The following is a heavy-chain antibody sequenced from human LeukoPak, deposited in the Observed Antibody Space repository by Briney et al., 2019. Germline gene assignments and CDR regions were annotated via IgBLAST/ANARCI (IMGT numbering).Heavy chain of an antibody. J-gene: IGHJ3*02. Sequence: SETLSLTCAVYGGSFSGYYWSWIRQPPGKGLEWIGEINHSGSTNYNPSLKSRVTISVDTSKNQFSLKLSSVTAADTAVYYCARHPAHDAFDIWGQGTMVTVSS. V-gene: IGHV4-34*01. D-gene: IGHD2-15*01. CDR1: GGSFSGYY. CDR2: INHSGST. CDR3: ARHPAHDAFDI.